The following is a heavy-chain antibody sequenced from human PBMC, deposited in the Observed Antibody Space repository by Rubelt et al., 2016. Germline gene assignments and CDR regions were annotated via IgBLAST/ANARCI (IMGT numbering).Heavy chain of an antibody. CDR1: GGSISSSSYY. CDR3: ARGFEWDVLMVHAITSVYFDL. J-gene: IGHJ2*01. D-gene: IGHD2-8*01. V-gene: IGHV4-39*01. Sequence: QLQLQESGPGLVKPSETLSLTCTVSGGSISSSSYYWGWIRQPPGKGLEWIGSIYYSGSTYYNPSLKSRGTISVDTSKNQFSLKLSSVTAADTAVYYCARGFEWDVLMVHAITSVYFDLWGRGTLVTVSS. CDR2: IYYSGST.